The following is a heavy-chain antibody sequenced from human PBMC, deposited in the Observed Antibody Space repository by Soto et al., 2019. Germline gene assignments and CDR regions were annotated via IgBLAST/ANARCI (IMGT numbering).Heavy chain of an antibody. J-gene: IGHJ4*02. CDR3: ARNSRKTSVTTCVDY. D-gene: IGHD4-17*01. CDR2: IWYDGSNK. Sequence: PGGSLRLSCAVSGFTFSSYGMHRVRQAPGKGLEWVAIIWYDGSNKYYADAVKGRFTISRDNSKNTLYLQMNSLRAEDTAVYYCARNSRKTSVTTCVDYWGQGTLVTVSS. CDR1: GFTFSSYG. V-gene: IGHV3-33*01.